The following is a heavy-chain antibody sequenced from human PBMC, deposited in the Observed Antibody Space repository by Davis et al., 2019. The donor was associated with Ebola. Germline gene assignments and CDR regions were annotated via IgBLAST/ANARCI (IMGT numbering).Heavy chain of an antibody. V-gene: IGHV3-48*04. J-gene: IGHJ6*02. CDR1: GFTFSSYW. D-gene: IGHD5-12*01. Sequence: GESLKISCAASGFTFSSYWMSWVRQAPGKGLEWISFISSSHDTIYYADSVKGRFTISRDNAKNFLYLQINSLRVEDTAVYYCARVREYSGYEGLDVWGQGTTVTVS. CDR2: ISSSHDTI. CDR3: ARVREYSGYEGLDV.